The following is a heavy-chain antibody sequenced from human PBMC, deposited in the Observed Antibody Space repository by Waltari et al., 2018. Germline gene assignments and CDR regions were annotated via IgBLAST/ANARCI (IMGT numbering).Heavy chain of an antibody. J-gene: IGHJ4*02. CDR3: ARVVGDYSRWVDY. V-gene: IGHV4-59*01. CDR1: GGSISSYY. D-gene: IGHD6-13*01. CDR2: IYYSGST. Sequence: QVQLQESGPGLVKPSETLSLTCTVPGGSISSYYWSWIRQPPGKGLEWIGYIYYSGSTNYNPSLKSRVTISVDTSKNQFSLKLSSVTAADTAVYYCARVVGDYSRWVDYWGQGTLVTVSS.